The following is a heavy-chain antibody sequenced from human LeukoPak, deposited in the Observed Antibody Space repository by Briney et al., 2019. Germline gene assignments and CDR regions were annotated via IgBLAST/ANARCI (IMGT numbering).Heavy chain of an antibody. J-gene: IGHJ5*02. D-gene: IGHD2-15*01. Sequence: ASVKVSCKASGYTFTSYAMNWVRQAPGQGLEWMGWINTNTGNPTYAQGFTGRFVFSLDTSVSTAYLQISSLKAEDTAVYYCARGQKLGYCSGGSCRRHWFDPWGQGTLVTVSS. CDR3: ARGQKLGYCSGGSCRRHWFDP. CDR1: GYTFTSYA. CDR2: INTNTGNP. V-gene: IGHV7-4-1*02.